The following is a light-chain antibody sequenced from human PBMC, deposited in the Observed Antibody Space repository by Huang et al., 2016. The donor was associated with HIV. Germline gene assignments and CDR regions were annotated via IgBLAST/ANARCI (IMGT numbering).Light chain of an antibody. CDR3: QQYVSSPRT. V-gene: IGKV3-20*01. CDR1: QGVSSTY. CDR2: GAT. Sequence: EIVLTQSPGTLSLSPGERATLSCRASQGVSSTYLAWYQQKSGQAPGLLIYGATNRATGIPDRFSGSGSGTDFTLTISRLEPEDFAVYYCQQYVSSPRTFGQGTKVEIK. J-gene: IGKJ1*01.